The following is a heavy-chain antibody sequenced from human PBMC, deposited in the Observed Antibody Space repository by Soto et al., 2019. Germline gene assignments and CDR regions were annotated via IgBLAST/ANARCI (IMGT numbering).Heavy chain of an antibody. J-gene: IGHJ5*02. CDR1: GFTFDDYA. V-gene: IGHV3-9*01. Sequence: DVQLVESGGGLVQPGRSLRLSCAASGFTFDDYAMHWVRQAPGKGLEWVSGISWNSGSIGYADSVKGRFTISRDNAKNSLYLQMNSLRAEDTALYYCAKDTHHCSSTSCQGSWGQGTLVTVSS. CDR3: AKDTHHCSSTSCQGS. D-gene: IGHD2-2*01. CDR2: ISWNSGSI.